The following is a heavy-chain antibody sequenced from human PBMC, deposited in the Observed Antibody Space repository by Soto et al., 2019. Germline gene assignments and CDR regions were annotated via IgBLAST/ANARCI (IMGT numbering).Heavy chain of an antibody. J-gene: IGHJ4*02. V-gene: IGHV3-23*01. CDR3: GKQPSESGDYAQFVY. CDR2: ISGSGGST. D-gene: IGHD4-17*01. CDR1: GFTFSSFA. Sequence: GGSLRLSCAASGFTFSSFAMSWVRQAPGKGLEWVSAISGSGGSTYYGDSVQGRFTISRDNSKNTLYLHMHSLRAEGTAVYFCGKQPSESGDYAQFVYLGQGTLVTVSS.